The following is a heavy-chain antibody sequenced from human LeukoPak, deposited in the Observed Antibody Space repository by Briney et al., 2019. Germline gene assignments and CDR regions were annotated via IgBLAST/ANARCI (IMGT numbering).Heavy chain of an antibody. CDR2: INPSGGST. CDR1: GYTFTSYY. D-gene: IGHD6-19*01. V-gene: IGHV1-46*01. J-gene: IGHJ6*02. CDR3: ARDLATENRLAVADYGMDV. Sequence: ASVKVSCKASGYTFTSYYMHWVRQAPGQGLEWMGIINPSGGSTSYAQKFQGRVTMTRDTSTSTVYMELSSLRSEDTAVYYCARDLATENRLAVADYGMDVWGQGTTVTVSS.